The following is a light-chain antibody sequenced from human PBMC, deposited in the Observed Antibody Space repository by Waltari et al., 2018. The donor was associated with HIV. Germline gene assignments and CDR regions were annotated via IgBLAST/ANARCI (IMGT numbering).Light chain of an antibody. J-gene: IGLJ3*02. Sequence: QSALTQPASVSGSPGQSLVISCTGTSDDVGYYYYVSCYQQHPGKVPKLVIYDVTSRPSGVSNRFSGSKSGNTASLTISGLRADDEADYYCSSYVGSSTSWLFGGGTKLTV. CDR1: SDDVGYYYY. CDR2: DVT. CDR3: SSYVGSSTSWL. V-gene: IGLV2-14*03.